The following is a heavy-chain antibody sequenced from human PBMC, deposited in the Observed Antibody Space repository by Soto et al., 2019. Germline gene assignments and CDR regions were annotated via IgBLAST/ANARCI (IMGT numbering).Heavy chain of an antibody. CDR2: IIPIFGTA. Sequence: SVKVSCKASGGTFSSYAISWVRQAPGQGLEWMGGIIPIFGTANYAQKFKGRVTITADESTSTAYMELSSLRFEDTAVYYCARGTYSSSWFRFDPWGQGTLVTVSS. V-gene: IGHV1-69*13. CDR3: ARGTYSSSWFRFDP. J-gene: IGHJ5*02. D-gene: IGHD6-13*01. CDR1: GGTFSSYA.